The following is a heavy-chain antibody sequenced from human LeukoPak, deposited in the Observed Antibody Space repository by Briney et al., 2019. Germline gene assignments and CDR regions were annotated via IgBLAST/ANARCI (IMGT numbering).Heavy chain of an antibody. J-gene: IGHJ4*02. V-gene: IGHV3-15*01. Sequence: GGSLRLSCIASGFSFSNAWMSWVRHAPGEGLECVGRIKSKTNDATTDYAAPVKGRFTISRDYSKNTLYLQKNSLKSDGAAVYYCATGGLGQWGQGTLVTVSA. CDR1: GFSFSNAW. CDR3: ATGGLGQ. D-gene: IGHD3-10*01. CDR2: IKSKTNDATT.